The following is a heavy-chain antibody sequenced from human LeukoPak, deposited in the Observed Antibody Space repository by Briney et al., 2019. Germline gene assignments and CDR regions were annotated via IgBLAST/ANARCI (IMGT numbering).Heavy chain of an antibody. J-gene: IGHJ1*01. D-gene: IGHD4-11*01. V-gene: IGHV3-33*06. Sequence: GGSLRLSCAASGFTFSSYGMHWVRQTPGAGLEWVAVIWSDGSDKYYAESVKGRFTISRDNSKNSLFLQMNSLRAEDTAVYYCAKDAQRGFDYSNSLQNWGQGILVTVSS. CDR3: AKDAQRGFDYSNSLQN. CDR1: GFTFSSYG. CDR2: IWSDGSDK.